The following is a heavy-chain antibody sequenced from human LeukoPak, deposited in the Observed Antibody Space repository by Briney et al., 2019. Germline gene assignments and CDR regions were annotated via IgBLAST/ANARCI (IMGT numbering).Heavy chain of an antibody. V-gene: IGHV4-61*02. J-gene: IGHJ3*01. D-gene: IGHD6-19*01. CDR3: ARDGVGIAVAATMV. Sequence: SQTLSLTCTVSGGSISSGSYYWSWIRQPAGKGLEWIGRIYTSGSTNYNPSLKSRVTISVVTSKNQFSRKLSSVTAADTDVYYCARDGVGIAVAATMVWGQGTMVTVSS. CDR1: GGSISSGSYY. CDR2: IYTSGST.